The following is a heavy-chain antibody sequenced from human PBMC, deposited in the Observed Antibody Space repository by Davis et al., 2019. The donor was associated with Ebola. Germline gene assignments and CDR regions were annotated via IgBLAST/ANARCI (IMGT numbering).Heavy chain of an antibody. V-gene: IGHV4-59*12. Sequence: SETLSLTCAVYGGSFSGYYWSWIRQPPGKGLEWIGYIYYSGSTNYNPSLKSRVTISVDRSKNQFSLKLSSVTAADTAVYYCARDRDSSGWYWFDPWGQGTLVTVSS. D-gene: IGHD6-19*01. J-gene: IGHJ5*02. CDR1: GGSFSGYY. CDR3: ARDRDSSGWYWFDP. CDR2: IYYSGST.